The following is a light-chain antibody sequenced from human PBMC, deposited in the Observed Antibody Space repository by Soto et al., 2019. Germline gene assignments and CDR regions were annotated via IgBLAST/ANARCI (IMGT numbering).Light chain of an antibody. V-gene: IGLV1-40*01. CDR3: QSYDSGLPWV. Sequence: QAVVTQPPSVSGAPGQRVTIFCTGTSSNIGAGYDVHWYQHLPGTVPKLLIYGSNNRPSGVPDRFSGSKSGTSASLAITGLQAEDEATYYCQSYDSGLPWVFGGGTKVTVL. CDR2: GSN. CDR1: SSNIGAGYD. J-gene: IGLJ3*02.